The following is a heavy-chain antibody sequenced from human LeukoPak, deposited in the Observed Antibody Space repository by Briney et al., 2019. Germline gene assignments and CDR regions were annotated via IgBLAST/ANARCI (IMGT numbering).Heavy chain of an antibody. CDR2: IYYSGST. CDR3: ARSDRYSGTYFED. CDR1: GGSISSYD. J-gene: IGHJ4*02. Sequence: PSETLSLTCTVSGGSISSYDWSWIRQPPGKGLEWVGYIYYSGSTNYNPSLKSRVSISIHTSKNQFSLKLSSVTAADTAVYYCARSDRYSGTYFEDWGQGTLVTVSS. V-gene: IGHV4-59*01. D-gene: IGHD1-26*01.